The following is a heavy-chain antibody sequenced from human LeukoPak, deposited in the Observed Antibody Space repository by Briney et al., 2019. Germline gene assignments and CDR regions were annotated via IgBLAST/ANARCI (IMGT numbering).Heavy chain of an antibody. V-gene: IGHV4-59*01. CDR3: ARTSSIAARYNWFDP. CDR1: GGSISSYY. Sequence: SETLSLTCTVSGGSISSYYWSWIRQPPGKGLEWNGYIYYSGSTNYNPSLKSRVTISVDTSKNQFSLKLSSVTAADTAVYYCARTSSIAARYNWFDPWGQGTLVTVSS. CDR2: IYYSGST. D-gene: IGHD6-6*01. J-gene: IGHJ5*02.